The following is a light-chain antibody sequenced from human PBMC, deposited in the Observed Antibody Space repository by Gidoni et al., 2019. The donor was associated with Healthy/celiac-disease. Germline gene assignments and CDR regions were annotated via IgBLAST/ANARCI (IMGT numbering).Light chain of an antibody. Sequence: DIVRTQSPLSLPVTPGEPASISCRSSQSLLHSNGYNYLDWYLQKPGQSPQLLIYLGSNRASGVPDRFSGSGSGTYFTLKISRVEAEDVGFYYCMQALQTPTFGGGTKVEIK. CDR1: QSLLHSNGYNY. V-gene: IGKV2-28*01. J-gene: IGKJ4*01. CDR2: LGS. CDR3: MQALQTPT.